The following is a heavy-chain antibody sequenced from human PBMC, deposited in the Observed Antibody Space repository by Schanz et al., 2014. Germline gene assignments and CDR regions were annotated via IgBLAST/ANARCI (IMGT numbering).Heavy chain of an antibody. Sequence: QVQLVESGGGLVKPGGSLRLSCAASGFIFNDYYMNWIRQAPGKGLEWVSSISSSSSYIYYADSVKGRFTISRDNAKSSLFLQMNSLRAEDTAVYYCARGYSSSMDVWGQGTTVTVSS. V-gene: IGHV3-11*06. D-gene: IGHD6-6*01. CDR1: GFIFNDYY. J-gene: IGHJ6*02. CDR2: ISSSSSYI. CDR3: ARGYSSSMDV.